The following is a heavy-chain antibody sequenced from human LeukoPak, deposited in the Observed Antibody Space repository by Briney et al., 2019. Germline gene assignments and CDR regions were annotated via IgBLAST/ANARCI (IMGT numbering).Heavy chain of an antibody. CDR3: ATRVATYFDL. V-gene: IGHV3-23*01. J-gene: IGHJ2*01. Sequence: GGSLRLSCAASGFTFSSYAMSWVRQAPGKALEWVSAISVSVGTTYYADSAKARFTISRNNSKNTLYLQMNSLRAEDTGVYYCATRVATYFDLWGRGTLVAVSS. CDR2: ISVSVGTT. CDR1: GFTFSSYA.